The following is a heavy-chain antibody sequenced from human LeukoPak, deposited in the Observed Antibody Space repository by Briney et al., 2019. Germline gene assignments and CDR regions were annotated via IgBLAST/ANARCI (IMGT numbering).Heavy chain of an antibody. CDR1: GFTFASYG. CDR2: ITTNGGRT. Sequence: PGGSLRLSCAASGFTFASYGMSWVRQAPGKGLEWVSFITTNGGRTSYGDSVEGRFTISRDNPRNTLYMQMNSLRDEDTAVYYCAIMHGYYDGTGYWVQWGQGTLVTVSS. D-gene: IGHD3-22*01. V-gene: IGHV3-23*01. CDR3: AIMHGYYDGTGYWVQ. J-gene: IGHJ1*01.